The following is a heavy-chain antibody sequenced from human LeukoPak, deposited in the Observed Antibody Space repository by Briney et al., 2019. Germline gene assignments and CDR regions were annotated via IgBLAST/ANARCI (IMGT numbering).Heavy chain of an antibody. Sequence: ASVKVSCKASGYTFTSYGISWVRQAPGQGLEWMGWISAYSGNTNYAQKLQGRVTMTTDTSTSTVYMELSSLRSEDTAVYYCARDPRRKVVRGVATPLLDYWGQGTLVTVSS. CDR3: ARDPRRKVVRGVATPLLDY. J-gene: IGHJ4*02. V-gene: IGHV1-18*01. CDR2: ISAYSGNT. CDR1: GYTFTSYG. D-gene: IGHD3-10*01.